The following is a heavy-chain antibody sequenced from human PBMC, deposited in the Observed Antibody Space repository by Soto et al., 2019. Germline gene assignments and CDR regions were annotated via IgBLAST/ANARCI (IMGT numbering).Heavy chain of an antibody. Sequence: GASVKVSCKASGYTFTSYGISWVRQAPGQGLEWMGWISAYNGNTNYAQKLQGRVTMTTDTSTSTAYMELRGLRSDDTAVYYCARDRLVIAMVIHYYYGMDVWGQGTTVTVSS. D-gene: IGHD5-18*01. J-gene: IGHJ6*02. CDR1: GYTFTSYG. CDR3: ARDRLVIAMVIHYYYGMDV. V-gene: IGHV1-18*01. CDR2: ISAYNGNT.